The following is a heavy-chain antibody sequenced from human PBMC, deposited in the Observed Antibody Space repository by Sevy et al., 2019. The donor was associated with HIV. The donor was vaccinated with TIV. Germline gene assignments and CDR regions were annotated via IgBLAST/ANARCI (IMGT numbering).Heavy chain of an antibody. CDR3: AGENAWGRGYS. J-gene: IGHJ4*02. V-gene: IGHV4-59*08. Sequence: SETLSLTCTVSGGSITSLYWNWIRQPPGKGLEWIANIYYNGHINYNPSFKSRVTLSLVTSKNQFSLRLSSVTAADTAMYYCAGENAWGRGYSWGQGTLVTVSS. D-gene: IGHD1-26*01. CDR2: IYYNGHI. CDR1: GGSITSLY.